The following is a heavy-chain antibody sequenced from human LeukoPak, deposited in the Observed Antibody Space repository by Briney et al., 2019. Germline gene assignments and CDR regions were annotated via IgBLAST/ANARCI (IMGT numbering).Heavy chain of an antibody. J-gene: IGHJ6*02. Sequence: PSETLSLTCTVSGGSISSYYWSWIRQPPGKGLEWIGYIYYSGSTNYNPSLKSRVTISVDTSKNQFSLKLSSVTAADTAVYYCAREAGYYDSSGYFPPFYYYYGMDVWGQGTTVTVSS. V-gene: IGHV4-59*01. D-gene: IGHD3-22*01. CDR3: AREAGYYDSSGYFPPFYYYYGMDV. CDR2: IYYSGST. CDR1: GGSISSYY.